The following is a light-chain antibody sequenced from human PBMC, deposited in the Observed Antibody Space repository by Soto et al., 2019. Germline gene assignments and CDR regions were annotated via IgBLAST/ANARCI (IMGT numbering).Light chain of an antibody. Sequence: EIVLTQSPGTLSLSPGERATLSCRASQSVSNNYLAWYQQKPGQAPRLLIYGASNRATGIPDRFSGSGSGTDFTLTISIREPEGFAVYYRRQDGSSGTCGQATKVEIK. CDR2: GAS. J-gene: IGKJ1*01. CDR3: RQDGSSGT. CDR1: QSVSNNY. V-gene: IGKV3-20*01.